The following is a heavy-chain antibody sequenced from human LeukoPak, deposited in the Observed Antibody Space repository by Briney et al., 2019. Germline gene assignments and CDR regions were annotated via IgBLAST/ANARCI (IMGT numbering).Heavy chain of an antibody. CDR1: GFTFSSYS. CDR3: ARDYDFWSDYSYGMDV. V-gene: IGHV3-21*01. D-gene: IGHD3-3*01. J-gene: IGHJ6*02. Sequence: GGSLRLSCAASGFTFSSYSMNWVSQAPGKGLEWVSSISSSSSYIYYADSVKGRFTISRDNAKNSLYLQMNSLRAEDTAVYYCARDYDFWSDYSYGMDVWGQGTTVTVSS. CDR2: ISSSSSYI.